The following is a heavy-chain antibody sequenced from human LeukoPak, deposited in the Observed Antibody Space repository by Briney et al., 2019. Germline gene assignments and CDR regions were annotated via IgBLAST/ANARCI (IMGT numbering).Heavy chain of an antibody. CDR1: GFTLSTYG. J-gene: IGHJ3*02. CDR3: ARAVGPFDI. Sequence: GGSLRLSCAASGFTLSTYGMHWVRQAPGKGLECVAVIWYDGSNKYYADSVKGRFTISRDNSKNTLSLQMNSLRAEDTAVYYCARAVGPFDIWGQGTMVTVSS. CDR2: IWYDGSNK. V-gene: IGHV3-33*01.